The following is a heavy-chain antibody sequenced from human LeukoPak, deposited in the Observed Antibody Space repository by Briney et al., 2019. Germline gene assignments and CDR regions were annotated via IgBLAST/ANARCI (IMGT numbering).Heavy chain of an antibody. J-gene: IGHJ4*02. CDR1: GFTVSSNY. CDR3: ARAYYYAPGSYFFDY. D-gene: IGHD3-10*01. CDR2: IYSGGST. V-gene: IGHV3-66*01. Sequence: QTGGSLRLSCAASGFTVSSNYMSWVRQAPGKGLEWVSGIYSGGSTYDADSVKGRFTISRDNSKNTLYLQMNSLRAGDMAVYYCARAYYYAPGSYFFDYWGQGTLVTVSS.